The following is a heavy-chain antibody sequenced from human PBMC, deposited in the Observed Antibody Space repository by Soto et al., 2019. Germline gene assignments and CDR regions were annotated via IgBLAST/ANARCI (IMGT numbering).Heavy chain of an antibody. CDR1: GGSFSGYY. CDR2: INHSGST. Sequence: QVQLQQWGAGLLKXSETLSLTCAVYGGSFSGYYWSWIRQPPGKGLEWIGEINHSGSTNYNPSLKSRVTISVDTSKNQFSLKLSSVTAADTAVYYCARGDCSSTSCYVDYWGQGTLVTVSS. CDR3: ARGDCSSTSCYVDY. V-gene: IGHV4-34*01. J-gene: IGHJ4*02. D-gene: IGHD2-2*01.